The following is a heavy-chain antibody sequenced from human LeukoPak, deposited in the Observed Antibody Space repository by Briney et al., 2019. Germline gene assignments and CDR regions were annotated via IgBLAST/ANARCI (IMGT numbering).Heavy chain of an antibody. J-gene: IGHJ5*02. V-gene: IGHV5-51*01. CDR3: ATHSGELATT. Sequence: GESLKISCKASGYTFTSYGIGWVRQMPGKGLEWMGIIYPGDSDTRYSPSFQGQVTISADKSISTAYLQWGSLRALDTAMYYCATHSGELATTWGQETLVTVSS. CDR2: IYPGDSDT. CDR1: GYTFTSYG. D-gene: IGHD3-10*01.